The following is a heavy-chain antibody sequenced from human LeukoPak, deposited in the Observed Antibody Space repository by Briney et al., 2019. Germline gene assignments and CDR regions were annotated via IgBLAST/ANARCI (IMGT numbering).Heavy chain of an antibody. J-gene: IGHJ3*02. Sequence: KASETLSLTCTVSGGSISSYYWGWIRQPPGKGLEWIGSIYYSGSTYYNPSLKSRVTISVDTSKNQFSLKLSSVTAADTAVYYCARDDMVRGGNAFDIWGQGTMVTVSS. CDR1: GGSISSYY. CDR2: IYYSGST. CDR3: ARDDMVRGGNAFDI. D-gene: IGHD3-10*01. V-gene: IGHV4-39*07.